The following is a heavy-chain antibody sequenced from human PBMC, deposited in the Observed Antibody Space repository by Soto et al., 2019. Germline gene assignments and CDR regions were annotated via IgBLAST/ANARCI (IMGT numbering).Heavy chain of an antibody. Sequence: EVQLVESGGGLVQPGGSLRLSCAASGFTFSSYWMSWVRQAPGKGLEWVANIKQDGSEKYYVDSVKGRFTISRDNAKNSLSLELNRLRAEDRAVYYCARDLASTTIPTYWGQGTPVTVSS. CDR3: ARDLASTTIPTY. CDR2: IKQDGSEK. V-gene: IGHV3-7*04. D-gene: IGHD4-17*01. J-gene: IGHJ4*02. CDR1: GFTFSSYW.